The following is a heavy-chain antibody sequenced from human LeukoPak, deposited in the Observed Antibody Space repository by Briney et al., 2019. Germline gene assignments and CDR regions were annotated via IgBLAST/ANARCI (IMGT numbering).Heavy chain of an antibody. V-gene: IGHV3-23*01. CDR1: GFTLSSYA. CDR3: AKDWTPLGGFLYYMDV. CDR2: ISDSGNT. D-gene: IGHD2-15*01. J-gene: IGHJ6*03. Sequence: GGSLRLSCAASGFTLSSYAMSWVRQAPGKGLEWVSAISDSGNTYHADSVKGRFTISRDNSKNTLYLQMNSLRAEDTALYYCAKDWTPLGGFLYYMDVWGKGTTVTISS.